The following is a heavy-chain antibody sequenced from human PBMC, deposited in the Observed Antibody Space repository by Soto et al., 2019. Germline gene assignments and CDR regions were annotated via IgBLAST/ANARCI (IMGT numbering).Heavy chain of an antibody. Sequence: QLQLQESGPGLVKPSETLSLTCTVSGGSISSSSYYWGWIRQPPGKGLEWLGRIYYSGSTYYNPSLKSRVTISVDTSKNHFPLKFSSVTAADTAVYYCATQEVGGSYVYTFDPWGQGTLVTVAS. CDR3: ATQEVGGSYVYTFDP. CDR1: GGSISSSSYY. D-gene: IGHD1-26*01. CDR2: IYYSGST. J-gene: IGHJ5*02. V-gene: IGHV4-39*02.